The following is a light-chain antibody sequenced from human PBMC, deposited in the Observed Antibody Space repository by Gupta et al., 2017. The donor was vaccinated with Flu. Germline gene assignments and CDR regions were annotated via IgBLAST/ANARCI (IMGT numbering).Light chain of an antibody. V-gene: IGLV1-51*02. CDR1: SSNIENNY. CDR2: ENN. J-gene: IGLJ3*02. Sequence: KVTISCSGSSSNIENNYVSWYQQLPGTAPILLICENNKRPSGIPDRFSGSKSDTSATLGITGLQTGDEADYYCGTWDSSLSAWVFGGGTKLTVL. CDR3: GTWDSSLSAWV.